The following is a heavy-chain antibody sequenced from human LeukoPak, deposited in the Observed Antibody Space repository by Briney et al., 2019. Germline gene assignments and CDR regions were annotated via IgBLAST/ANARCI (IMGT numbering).Heavy chain of an antibody. CDR3: AKDPKSCTGGSCYPKSYFDS. J-gene: IGHJ4*02. Sequence: PGGSLRLSRVASGFTFDTYGMHWVRQAPGKGLEWVALIWYDGSIKYHADSVKGRFTISRDNSKNTLYLQMNSLRAEDTAVYYCAKDPKSCTGGSCYPKSYFDSWGQGSLVTVSS. D-gene: IGHD2-15*01. CDR2: IWYDGSIK. V-gene: IGHV3-33*06. CDR1: GFTFDTYG.